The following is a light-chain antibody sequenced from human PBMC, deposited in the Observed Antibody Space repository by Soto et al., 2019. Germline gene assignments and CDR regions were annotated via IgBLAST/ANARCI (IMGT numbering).Light chain of an antibody. J-gene: IGLJ1*01. CDR3: SSYSTSFFYV. CDR2: GVT. V-gene: IGLV2-14*03. Sequence: QSALTQPGSVSGSPGQSITISCTGTSSDIGFYNYVSWYQQYPGKAPNLLIYGVTNRPSGVSYRFSGSKSGSTASLTISGLRDEDEADYYCSSYSTSFFYVFGTGTKVTVL. CDR1: SSDIGFYNY.